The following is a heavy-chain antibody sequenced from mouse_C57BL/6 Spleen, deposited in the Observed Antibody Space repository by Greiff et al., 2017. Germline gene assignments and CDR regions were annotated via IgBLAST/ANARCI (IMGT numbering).Heavy chain of an antibody. J-gene: IGHJ2*01. CDR1: GFSFNTYA. CDR3: VGHDYAGLDY. CDR2: IRSKSNNYAT. D-gene: IGHD2-4*01. Sequence: DVQLVESGGGLVQPKGSLKLSCAASGFSFNTYAMNWVRQAPGKGLEWVARIRSKSNNYATYYADSVKDRFTISRDDSESMLYLQMNNLKTEDTAMYYCVGHDYAGLDYWGQGTTLTVSS. V-gene: IGHV10-1*01.